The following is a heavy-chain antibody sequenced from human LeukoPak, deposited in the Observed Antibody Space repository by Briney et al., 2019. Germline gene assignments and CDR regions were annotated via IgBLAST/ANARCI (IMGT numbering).Heavy chain of an antibody. CDR2: ISAYNGNT. Sequence: ASVKVSCKASGYTFTSYGISWVRQAPGQGLEWMGWISAYNGNTNYAQKLQGRVTMTTDTSTSTAYMELRSLRSDDTAVYYCASLNAVVAATHYYYYYYMDVWGKRTTVTVSS. J-gene: IGHJ6*03. V-gene: IGHV1-18*01. D-gene: IGHD2-15*01. CDR3: ASLNAVVAATHYYYYYYMDV. CDR1: GYTFTSYG.